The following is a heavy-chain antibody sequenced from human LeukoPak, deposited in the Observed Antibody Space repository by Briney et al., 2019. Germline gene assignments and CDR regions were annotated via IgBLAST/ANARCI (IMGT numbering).Heavy chain of an antibody. CDR2: INPNSGGT. Sequence: GASVKVSCKASGYTFTGYYMHWVRQAPGQGLEWMGWINPNSGGTNYAQKFQGRVTMTRDTSISTAYMELSSLRSEDTAAYYCARYLRGSKGYGMDVWGQGTTVTVS. D-gene: IGHD3-16*01. CDR3: ARYLRGSKGYGMDV. CDR1: GYTFTGYY. V-gene: IGHV1-2*02. J-gene: IGHJ6*02.